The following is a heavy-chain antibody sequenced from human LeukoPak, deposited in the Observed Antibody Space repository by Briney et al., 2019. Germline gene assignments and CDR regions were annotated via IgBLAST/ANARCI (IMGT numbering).Heavy chain of an antibody. CDR3: ARYTSGYYRWFDP. V-gene: IGHV7-4-1*02. CDR1: GYTFTNYA. J-gene: IGHJ5*02. D-gene: IGHD6-19*01. CDR2: INTNTGNP. Sequence: ASVKVSCKASGYTFTNYAMHWVRQAPGQRLEWMGWINTNTGNPTYAQGFTGRFVFSLDTSVSTAYLQISSLRAEDTAVYYCARYTSGYYRWFDPWGQGTLVTVSS.